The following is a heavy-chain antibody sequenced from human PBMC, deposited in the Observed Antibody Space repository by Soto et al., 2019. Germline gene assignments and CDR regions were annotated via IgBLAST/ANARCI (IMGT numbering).Heavy chain of an antibody. CDR2: IVVGSGNT. CDR3: AAFSVDVSYYHGMDV. J-gene: IGHJ6*02. CDR1: GFTFTSSA. V-gene: IGHV1-58*02. Sequence: SVKVSCKASGFTFTSSAMQWVRQARGQRLEWIGWIVVGSGNTNYAQKFQERVTITRDMSTSTAYMELSSLRSEDTAVYYCAAFSVDVSYYHGMDVWGQGTTVTVSS. D-gene: IGHD3-10*01.